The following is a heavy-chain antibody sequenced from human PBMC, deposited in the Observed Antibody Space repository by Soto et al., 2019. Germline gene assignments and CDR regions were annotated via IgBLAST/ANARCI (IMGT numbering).Heavy chain of an antibody. Sequence: GGSLRLSCAASGFTFSSYSMNWVRQAPGKGLEWVSSISSSSSYIYYADSVKGRFTISRDNAKNSLYLQMNSLRAEDTAVYYCAGDCSSTSCQRPYYYYYGMDVWGQGTTVTVSS. D-gene: IGHD2-2*01. CDR2: ISSSSSYI. CDR1: GFTFSSYS. CDR3: AGDCSSTSCQRPYYYYYGMDV. J-gene: IGHJ6*02. V-gene: IGHV3-21*01.